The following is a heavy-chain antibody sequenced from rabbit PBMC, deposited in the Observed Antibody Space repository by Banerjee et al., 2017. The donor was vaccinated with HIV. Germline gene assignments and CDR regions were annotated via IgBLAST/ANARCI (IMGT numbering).Heavy chain of an antibody. CDR1: GFSFSNRYV. Sequence: SGFSFSNRYVMCWVRQAPGKGLELIACINTSSGNTVYATWAKGRFTISRTSSTTVALQMTSLTAADTATYFCARDAGTNAYFNLWGPGTLVTVS. J-gene: IGHJ4*01. CDR3: ARDAGTNAYFNL. V-gene: IGHV1S40*01. D-gene: IGHD4-2*01. CDR2: INTSSGNT.